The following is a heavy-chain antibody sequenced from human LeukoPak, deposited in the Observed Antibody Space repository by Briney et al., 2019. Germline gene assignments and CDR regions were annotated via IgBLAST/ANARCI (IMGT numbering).Heavy chain of an antibody. V-gene: IGHV3-33*08. CDR3: ARENYDYVWGSYRYFDY. Sequence: PGGSLRLSCAASGFTFSSYAMSWVRQAPGKGLEWVAVIWYDGSNKYYADSVKGRFTISRDNSKNTLYLQMNSLRAEDTAVYYCARENYDYVWGSYRYFDYWGQGTLVTVSS. CDR1: GFTFSSYA. CDR2: IWYDGSNK. D-gene: IGHD3-16*02. J-gene: IGHJ4*02.